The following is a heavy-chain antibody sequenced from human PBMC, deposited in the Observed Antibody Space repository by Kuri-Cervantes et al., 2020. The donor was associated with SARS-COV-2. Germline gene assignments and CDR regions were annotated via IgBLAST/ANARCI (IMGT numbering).Heavy chain of an antibody. CDR3: AHGYYVILTGYYTAFDI. Sequence: SGPTLVKPTQTLTLTCTFSGISLSTSGGGVGWIRQPPGKALEGLALIYWDDDKRYGPYLKSRLTITKDTSKNQVVLTMTNMDPVDTATYFCAHGYYVILTGYYTAFDIWGQGTMVTVSS. J-gene: IGHJ3*02. D-gene: IGHD3-9*01. CDR2: IYWDDDK. CDR1: GISLSTSGGG. V-gene: IGHV2-5*05.